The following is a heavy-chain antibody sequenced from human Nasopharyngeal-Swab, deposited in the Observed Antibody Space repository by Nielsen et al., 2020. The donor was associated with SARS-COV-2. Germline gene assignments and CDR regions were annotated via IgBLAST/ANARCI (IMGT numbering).Heavy chain of an antibody. D-gene: IGHD6-13*01. J-gene: IGHJ4*02. Sequence: SETLSLTCTVSGGSISISSYYWGWIRQPPGKGLEWIASVFYSGTTYYNPSLKSRVTTSLDTSKKQFSLNLRSVTATDTAVYYCAGGWGRAIAADWGQGTLVTVSS. CDR1: GGSISISSYY. CDR3: AGGWGRAIAAD. CDR2: VFYSGTT. V-gene: IGHV4-39*01.